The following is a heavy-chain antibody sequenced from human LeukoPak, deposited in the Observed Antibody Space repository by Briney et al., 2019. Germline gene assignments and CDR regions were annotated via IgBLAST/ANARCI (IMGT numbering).Heavy chain of an antibody. J-gene: IGHJ5*02. CDR1: GGTFSSYA. V-gene: IGHV1-69*04. D-gene: IGHD4-17*01. Sequence: ASVKVSCKASGGTFSSYAISWVRHAPGQGLEWMGRIIPILGIANYAQKFQGRVTITADKSTSTAYMELSSLRSEDTAVYYCAGSMTTGTEPVDPWGQGTLVTVSS. CDR3: AGSMTTGTEPVDP. CDR2: IIPILGIA.